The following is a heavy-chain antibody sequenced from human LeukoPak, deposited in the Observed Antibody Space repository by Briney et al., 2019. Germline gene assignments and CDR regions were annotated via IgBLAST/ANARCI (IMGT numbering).Heavy chain of an antibody. J-gene: IGHJ4*02. V-gene: IGHV3-23*01. D-gene: IGHD3-22*01. CDR3: AKEENYYDSSGYRHNAY. CDR2: ISGSGGRT. CDR1: GFTFSSYA. Sequence: GGSLRLPCAASGFTFSSYAMSWVRQAPGKGLEWVSAISGSGGRTYYADSVKGRFTISRDNSKNTLYLQMNSLRAEDTAVHYCAKEENYYDSSGYRHNAYWGQGTLVTVSS.